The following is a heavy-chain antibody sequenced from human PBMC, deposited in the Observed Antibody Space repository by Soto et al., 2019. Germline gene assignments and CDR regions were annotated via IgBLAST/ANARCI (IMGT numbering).Heavy chain of an antibody. Sequence: GESQLASSYGSVYNFTDYWSRSFRQMPGKGLEWMGIIYPGDSDTKYNPSFQGQVTISADKSITTTYLRWTSLKASDTAIYYCAASIFYYGMDVWGQGTTVTVSS. CDR3: AASIFYYGMDV. CDR1: VYNFTDYW. J-gene: IGHJ6*02. V-gene: IGHV5-51*01. CDR2: IYPGDSDT.